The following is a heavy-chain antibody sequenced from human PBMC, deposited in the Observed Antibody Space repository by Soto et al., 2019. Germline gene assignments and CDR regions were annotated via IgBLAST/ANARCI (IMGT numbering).Heavy chain of an antibody. CDR3: APMGV. CDR2: ISGSDNST. V-gene: IGHV3-23*01. J-gene: IGHJ6*02. CDR1: GFTFSSFA. Sequence: GGSLRLSCVASGFTFSSFAMSWVRQAPGKGLEWVSAISGSDNSTYYADSVKGRFTISRDNSKNTLYLQMSSLRADDTAVYYCAPMGVWGQGTTVTVSS.